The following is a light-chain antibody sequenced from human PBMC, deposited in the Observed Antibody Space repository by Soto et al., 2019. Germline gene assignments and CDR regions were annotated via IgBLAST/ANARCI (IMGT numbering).Light chain of an antibody. CDR1: HSVGSN. CDR2: GAS. V-gene: IGKV3-15*01. J-gene: IGKJ3*01. Sequence: EIVMTQSPATLSVSPGERATLSCRASHSVGSNLAWYQHKPGQGPRVLIYGASTRATGIPARFSGSGSGTEFTLTISSLQSEDFAVYSCQQHNNWPPLTFGPGTKVDIK. CDR3: QQHNNWPPLT.